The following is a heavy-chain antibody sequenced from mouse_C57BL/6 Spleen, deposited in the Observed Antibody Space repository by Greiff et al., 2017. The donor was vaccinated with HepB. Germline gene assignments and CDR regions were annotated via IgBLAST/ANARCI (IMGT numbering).Heavy chain of an antibody. J-gene: IGHJ4*01. V-gene: IGHV6-6*01. CDR1: GFTFSDAW. CDR2: IRNKANNHAT. Sequence: EVKLVESGGGLVQSGGSMKLSCAASGFTFSDAWMDWVRLSPEKGLEWVAEIRNKANNHATYYAESVKGRFTISRDDSKSSVYRQMNSLRAEDTGIYYCTMEGYYCSSMDYWGQGTSVTVSS. D-gene: IGHD1-1*01. CDR3: TMEGYYCSSMDY.